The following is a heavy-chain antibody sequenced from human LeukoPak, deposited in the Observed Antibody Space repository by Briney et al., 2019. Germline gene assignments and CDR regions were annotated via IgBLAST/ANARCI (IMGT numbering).Heavy chain of an antibody. D-gene: IGHD4-17*01. J-gene: IGHJ6*03. CDR2: ISSSGSTI. V-gene: IGHV3-48*03. Sequence: GGSLRLSCAASGFTFSSYEMNWVRQAPGKGLEWVSYISSSGSTIYYADSVKGRFTISRDNAKNSLYLQMNSLRAEDTAVYYCARVLSYGDYGYYYYYMDVWGKGNTVTISS. CDR1: GFTFSSYE. CDR3: ARVLSYGDYGYYYYYMDV.